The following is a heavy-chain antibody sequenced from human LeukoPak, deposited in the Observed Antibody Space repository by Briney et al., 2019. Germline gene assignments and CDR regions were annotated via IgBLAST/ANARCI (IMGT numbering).Heavy chain of an antibody. V-gene: IGHV3-23*01. CDR1: GFTFSSYA. CDR2: ISGSGSNT. Sequence: PGGSLRLSCAASGFTFSSYAMSWVRQAPGKGLECVSIISGSGSNTYYADSVKGRFTISRDNSKNTVYLQMNSLRAEDTAVYYCTREVTGSSYFDYWGQGTLVTVSS. CDR3: TREVTGSSYFDY. J-gene: IGHJ4*02. D-gene: IGHD1-26*01.